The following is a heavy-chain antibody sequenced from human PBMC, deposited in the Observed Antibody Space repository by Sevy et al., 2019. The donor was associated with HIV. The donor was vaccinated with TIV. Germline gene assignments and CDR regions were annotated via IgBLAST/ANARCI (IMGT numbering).Heavy chain of an antibody. CDR3: AGENAWGRGYS. D-gene: IGHD1-26*01. CDR1: GGSITSLY. CDR2: IYYNGHI. V-gene: IGHV4-59*08. Sequence: SETLSLTCTVSGGSITSLYWNWIRQPPGKGLEWIANIYYNGHINYNPSLKSQVTLSLDTSKNQFSLRLSSVTAADTAMYYYAGENAWGRGYSWGQGTLVTVSS. J-gene: IGHJ4*02.